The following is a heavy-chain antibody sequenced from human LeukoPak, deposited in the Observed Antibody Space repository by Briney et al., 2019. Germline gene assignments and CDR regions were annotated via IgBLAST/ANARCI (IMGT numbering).Heavy chain of an antibody. CDR1: GFTFSSYW. D-gene: IGHD1-14*01. CDR2: IKQDGSEK. J-gene: IGHJ4*02. V-gene: IGHV3-7*01. CDR3: ASADREWRFYFDY. Sequence: PGGSLRLSCAASGFTFSSYWMSWVRQAPGKGLEGVANIKQDGSEKYYVDSVKGRFTISRDNAKNSLYLQMNSLRAEDTAVYYCASADREWRFYFDYWGQGTLVTVSS.